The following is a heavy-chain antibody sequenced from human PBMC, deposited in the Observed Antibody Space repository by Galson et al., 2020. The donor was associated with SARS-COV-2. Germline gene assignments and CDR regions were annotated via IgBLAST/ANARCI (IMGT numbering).Heavy chain of an antibody. Sequence: SETLSLTCAVSGVSISPTNYWSWIRQAPGKGLEWIGSVYPSGRTNYKPSLKSRVTISLDTSKKQVSLRLNSVTAADTALYSCARQGVTMKFLLTVPGWFFDLWGRGTLVTVSS. J-gene: IGHJ2*01. D-gene: IGHD3-16*01. CDR3: ARQGVTMKFLLTVPGWFFDL. CDR1: GVSISPTNY. V-gene: IGHV4-38-2*01. CDR2: VYPSGRT.